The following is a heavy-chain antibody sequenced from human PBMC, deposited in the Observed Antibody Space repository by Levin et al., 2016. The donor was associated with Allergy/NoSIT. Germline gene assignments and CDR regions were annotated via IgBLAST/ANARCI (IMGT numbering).Heavy chain of an antibody. J-gene: IGHJ4*02. CDR1: GYTFTGYY. Sequence: ASVKVSCKASGYTFTGYYMHWVRQAPGQGPEWMGWINPNSGDTKYVQKFQGRVTMTRDTSISTAYMELSRLRSDDTAIYYCARSGGTSWNGGYFDYWGQGTLVTVSS. D-gene: IGHD1-1*01. V-gene: IGHV1-2*02. CDR3: ARSGGTSWNGGYFDY. CDR2: INPNSGDT.